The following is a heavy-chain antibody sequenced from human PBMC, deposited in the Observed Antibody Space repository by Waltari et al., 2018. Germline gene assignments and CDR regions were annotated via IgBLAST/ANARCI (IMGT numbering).Heavy chain of an antibody. CDR2: INAANTNT. J-gene: IGHJ4*02. CDR3: ARSGWLDY. Sequence: QVRLVTSGATLRQPGAPVKVSCRAVGYTCSTCVMHWVRQAPGQSLEWMGWINAANTNTKYSQKFQGRVTITRDTSASTAYMELSSLTSEDTAVYYCARSGWLDYWGQGTLVTVSS. V-gene: IGHV1-3*01. D-gene: IGHD6-19*01. CDR1: GYTCSTCV.